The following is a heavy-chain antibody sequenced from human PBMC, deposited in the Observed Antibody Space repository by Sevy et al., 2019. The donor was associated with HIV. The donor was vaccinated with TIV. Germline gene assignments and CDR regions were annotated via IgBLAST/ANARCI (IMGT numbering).Heavy chain of an antibody. Sequence: GGSLRLSCAGFGFTFRNSWMNWVRQAPGEGLEWVGRIKSEIDGGTADYAAPVKDRFTISRNDLKSTVYLQMNGLKTDDTAMYYSSSDLKGARYYSTSGCPDWGRGTLVTVSS. D-gene: IGHD2-2*01. V-gene: IGHV3-15*01. J-gene: IGHJ4*01. CDR3: SSDLKGARYYSTSGCPD. CDR2: IKSEIDGGTA. CDR1: GFTFRNSW.